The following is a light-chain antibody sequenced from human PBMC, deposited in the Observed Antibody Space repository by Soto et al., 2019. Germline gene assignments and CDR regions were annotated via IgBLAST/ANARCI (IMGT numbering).Light chain of an antibody. CDR3: TSYTTSSTHWV. CDR1: SSDVGGYNY. CDR2: EVS. J-gene: IGLJ3*02. V-gene: IGLV2-14*01. Sequence: QSALTQPASVSGSPGQSITISCTGTSSDVGGYNYVSWYQQHPDKAPKLMIYEVSNRPSGVSNRFSGSKSGNTASLTISGLQAEDEADYYCTSYTTSSTHWVFGGGTNVTVL.